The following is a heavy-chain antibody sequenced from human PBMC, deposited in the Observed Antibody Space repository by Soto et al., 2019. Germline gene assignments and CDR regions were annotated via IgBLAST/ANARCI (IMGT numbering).Heavy chain of an antibody. V-gene: IGHV3-23*01. CDR3: AKDGIQTVTFDY. CDR1: GFTFSDFA. J-gene: IGHJ4*01. D-gene: IGHD4-17*01. Sequence: EVQLSESGGGLAQPGGSLRLSCEGSGFTFSDFAISWVRQAPGKGLEWVSVGSGNGDVTRYADSVKGRFATSRDNSKNTMFLQMNSLTAEDTAIYYCAKDGIQTVTFDYWGRGTLVTVSS. CDR2: GSGNGDVT.